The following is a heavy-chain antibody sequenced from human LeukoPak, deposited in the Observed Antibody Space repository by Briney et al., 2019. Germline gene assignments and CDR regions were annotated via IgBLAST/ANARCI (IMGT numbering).Heavy chain of an antibody. D-gene: IGHD3-10*01. Sequence: PGGSLRLSCAASGFTFSSYAMSWVRQAPGKGLEWVSAISGSGGSTYYADSVKGRFTISRDNAKNSLYLQMNSLRAEDTAVYYCARDRGTVRGFDPWGQGTLVTVSS. CDR3: ARDRGTVRGFDP. CDR1: GFTFSSYA. V-gene: IGHV3-23*01. CDR2: ISGSGGST. J-gene: IGHJ5*02.